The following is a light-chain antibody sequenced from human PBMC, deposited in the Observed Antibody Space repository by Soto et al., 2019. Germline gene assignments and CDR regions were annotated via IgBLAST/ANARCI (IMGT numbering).Light chain of an antibody. CDR1: QSISSW. CDR2: KTS. J-gene: IGKJ1*01. Sequence: DIQLTQSPSTLSASVGDRVTITCRASQSISSWLAWYQQKPGKAPKFLIYKTSNLESGVPSRFSGSGSGTEFTLTISGLQPDDFATYYYQYYYNNCWTFGQGTKVEIK. CDR3: QYYYNNCWT. V-gene: IGKV1-5*03.